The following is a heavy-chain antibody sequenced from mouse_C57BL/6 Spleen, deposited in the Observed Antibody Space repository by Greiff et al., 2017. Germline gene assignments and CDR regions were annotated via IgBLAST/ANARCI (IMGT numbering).Heavy chain of an antibody. CDR2: ISSGSSTI. CDR3: ARQGLLRSFWYFDV. D-gene: IGHD1-1*01. V-gene: IGHV5-17*01. J-gene: IGHJ1*03. Sequence: EVKLMESGGGLVKPAGSLKLSCAASGFTFSDYGMHWVRQAPEKGLEWVAYISSGSSTIYYADTVKGRFTISRDNAKNTLFLQMTSLRSEDTAMYYCARQGLLRSFWYFDVWGTGTTVTVSS. CDR1: GFTFSDYG.